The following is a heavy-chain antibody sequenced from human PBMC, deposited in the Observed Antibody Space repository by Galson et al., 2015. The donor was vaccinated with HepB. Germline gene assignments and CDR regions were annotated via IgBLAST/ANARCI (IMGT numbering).Heavy chain of an antibody. CDR1: GYTFTSYY. Sequence: SVKVSCKASGYTFTSYYMHWVRQAPGQGLEWMGIINPSGGSTSYAQKFQGRVTMTRDTSTSTVYMELSSLRSEDTAVYYCAGDLTTVTKDDAFDIWGQGTMVTVSS. D-gene: IGHD4-17*01. V-gene: IGHV1-46*01. CDR2: INPSGGST. CDR3: AGDLTTVTKDDAFDI. J-gene: IGHJ3*02.